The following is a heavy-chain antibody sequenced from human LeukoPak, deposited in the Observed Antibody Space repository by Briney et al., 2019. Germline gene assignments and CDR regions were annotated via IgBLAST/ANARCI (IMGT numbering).Heavy chain of an antibody. Sequence: SETLSLTCAVSGGSIRSTNWWSWVRQPPGKGLEWIGEHYHSGHSNYNPSLRSRVTISVDDSKNHFSLRLTSVTAADTAVYYCARFRGLGNSYAFDLWGQGTMVTVSS. CDR3: ARFRGLGNSYAFDL. CDR2: HYHSGHS. V-gene: IGHV4-4*02. CDR1: GGSIRSTNW. J-gene: IGHJ3*01. D-gene: IGHD3-10*01.